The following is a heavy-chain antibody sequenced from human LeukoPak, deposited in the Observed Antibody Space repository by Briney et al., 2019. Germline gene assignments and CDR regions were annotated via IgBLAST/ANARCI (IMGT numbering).Heavy chain of an antibody. J-gene: IGHJ4*02. D-gene: IGHD2-2*01. CDR3: AREYDQAFDY. CDR1: GFTFSNYA. V-gene: IGHV3-23*01. Sequence: GGSLRLSCAAAGFTFSNYAMSWVRQAPGKGLEWVSAMSGSGGSTDYADSVRGRFTISRDNAKNSVYLQMNSVGAEDTAAYYCAREYDQAFDYWGQGTLVTVSS. CDR2: MSGSGGST.